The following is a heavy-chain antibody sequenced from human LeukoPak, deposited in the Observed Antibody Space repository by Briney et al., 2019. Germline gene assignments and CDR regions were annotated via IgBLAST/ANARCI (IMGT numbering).Heavy chain of an antibody. Sequence: SQTLSLTCTVSGGSISSGSYYWSWIRQPAGKGLEWIGRIYTSGSTNYNPSLKSRVTISVDTSKNQFTLKLSSVTAADTAVYYCARTYQDYYDSSSYYFDYWGQGTLVTVSS. V-gene: IGHV4-61*02. CDR1: GGSISSGSYY. D-gene: IGHD3-22*01. CDR2: IYTSGST. CDR3: ARTYQDYYDSSSYYFDY. J-gene: IGHJ4*02.